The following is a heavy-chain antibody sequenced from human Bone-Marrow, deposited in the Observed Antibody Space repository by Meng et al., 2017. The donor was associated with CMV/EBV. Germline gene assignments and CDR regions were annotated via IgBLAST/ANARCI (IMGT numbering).Heavy chain of an antibody. CDR2: TYFRSKWYD. V-gene: IGHV6-1*01. J-gene: IGHJ3*02. Sequence: LRLSCVISGDSVSANSAVWNWIRQSPSRGLEWLGRTYFRSKWYDYYAVSVKSRIAINPDTSKNQFSPQLNSVTPEDTAVYYCAREKAGSFDIWGQGTMVTVSS. CDR3: AREKAGSFDI. CDR1: GDSVSANSAV.